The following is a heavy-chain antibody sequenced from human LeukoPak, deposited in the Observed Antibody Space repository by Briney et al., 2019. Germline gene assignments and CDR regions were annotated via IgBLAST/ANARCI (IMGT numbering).Heavy chain of an antibody. CDR2: IYTSGST. CDR3: ARELYYDSSGYYFSFDY. D-gene: IGHD3-22*01. V-gene: IGHV4-61*02. J-gene: IGHJ4*02. CDR1: GFSISSGSYY. Sequence: SEALSLTCTVSGFSISSGSYYWSWIRQPAGKGLEWIGRIYTSGSTNYNPSLKSRVTISVDTSKNQFSLKLSSVTAADTAVYYCARELYYDSSGYYFSFDYWGQGTLVTVSS.